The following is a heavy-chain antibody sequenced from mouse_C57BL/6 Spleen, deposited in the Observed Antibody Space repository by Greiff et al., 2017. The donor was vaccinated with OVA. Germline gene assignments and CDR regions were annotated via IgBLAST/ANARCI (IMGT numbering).Heavy chain of an antibody. V-gene: IGHV1-22*01. CDR2: INPNNGGT. CDR1: GYTFTDYN. D-gene: IGHD1-1*01. Sequence: EVQLQQSGPELVKPGASVKMSCKASGYTFTDYNMHWVKQSHGKSLEWIGYINPNNGGTSYNQQFKGKATLTVNKSSSTAYMELRSLTSEDSAVYYGASLTTVGYFDVWGTGTTVTVSS. J-gene: IGHJ1*03. CDR3: ASLTTVGYFDV.